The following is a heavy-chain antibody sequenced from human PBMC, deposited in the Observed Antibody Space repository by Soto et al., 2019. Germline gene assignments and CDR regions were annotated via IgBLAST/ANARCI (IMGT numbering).Heavy chain of an antibody. Sequence: QVQLVESGGGVVQPGRTLRLSCAASGFTFSTYTMHWVRQAPGKGLEWVAVISYDGSNKYYADSVKGRFTISRDNSMSTLYLQMNSLRAEDTAAYYCARDSPSTTVTTFLDHWGQGMLVTVSS. J-gene: IGHJ4*02. D-gene: IGHD4-17*01. CDR1: GFTFSTYT. CDR2: ISYDGSNK. CDR3: ARDSPSTTVTTFLDH. V-gene: IGHV3-30-3*01.